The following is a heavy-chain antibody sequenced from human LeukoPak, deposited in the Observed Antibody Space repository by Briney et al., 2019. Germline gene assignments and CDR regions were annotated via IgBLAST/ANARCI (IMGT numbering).Heavy chain of an antibody. CDR2: VYYSGST. J-gene: IGHJ4*02. D-gene: IGHD1-7*01. Sequence: KPSETLSLTCSVSGGSISTYYWSWIRQPPGKGLEWIGYVYYSGSTNYKPSLKSRVTISVDTYKNQFSLRLRSVTAADTAVYYCARVTGTTGGLTLYYFDYWGQGTLVTVSS. CDR1: GGSISTYY. CDR3: ARVTGTTGGLTLYYFDY. V-gene: IGHV4-59*01.